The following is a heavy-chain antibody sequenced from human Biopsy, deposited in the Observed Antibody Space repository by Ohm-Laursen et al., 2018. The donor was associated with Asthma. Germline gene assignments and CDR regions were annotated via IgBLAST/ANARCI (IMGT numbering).Heavy chain of an antibody. CDR1: SGSGGYMRSGNYY. V-gene: IGHV4-39*01. CDR3: VRGSSSWHHGPFHYYYGLDV. J-gene: IGHJ6*02. CDR2: IYYSGTT. Sequence: GTLSLTCSLSSGSGGYMRSGNYYWGWIRQPPGKGLEWIGSIYYSGTTYYNPSLGSRVTVSEDTSKNQFSLKLTSVTAADTAVYYCVRGSSSWHHGPFHYYYGLDVWGQGTTATVSS. D-gene: IGHD6-13*01.